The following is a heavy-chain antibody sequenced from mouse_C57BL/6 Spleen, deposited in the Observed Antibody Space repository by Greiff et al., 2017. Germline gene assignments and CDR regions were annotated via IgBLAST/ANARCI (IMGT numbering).Heavy chain of an antibody. CDR3: ARGGGYYSNWYFDV. CDR1: GYTFTSYW. Sequence: QVQLQQPGTELVKPGASVKLSCKASGYTFTSYWMHWVKQRPGQGLEWIGNINPSNGGTNYNEKFKSEATLTVDKSSSTAYMQLSSLTSEDSAVYYCARGGGYYSNWYFDVWGTGTTVTVSS. J-gene: IGHJ1*03. V-gene: IGHV1-53*01. D-gene: IGHD2-5*01. CDR2: INPSNGGT.